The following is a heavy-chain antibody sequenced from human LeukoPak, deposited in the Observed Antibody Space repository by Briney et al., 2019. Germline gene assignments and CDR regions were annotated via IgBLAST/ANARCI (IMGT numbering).Heavy chain of an antibody. CDR2: IKEDGSEK. V-gene: IGHV3-7*01. CDR3: ARGPKVAAPSRGYYYYGMDV. J-gene: IGHJ6*02. D-gene: IGHD6-13*01. Sequence: PGGSLRLSCAASGFTFSSNWMSWVRQAPGKGLEWVANIKEDGSEKYYVDSVKGRFTISRDNAKNSLYLQMSSLRAEDTAVYYCARGPKVAAPSRGYYYYGMDVWGQGTTVTVSS. CDR1: GFTFSSNW.